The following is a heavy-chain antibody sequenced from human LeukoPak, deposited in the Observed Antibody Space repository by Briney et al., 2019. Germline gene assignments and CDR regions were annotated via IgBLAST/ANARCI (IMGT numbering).Heavy chain of an antibody. D-gene: IGHD3-10*01. V-gene: IGHV5-51*01. CDR3: ASITMVRGVIISLDY. CDR2: IYPGDSDT. Sequence: GESLKISCKGSGYSFTSYWIGWVRRMPGKGLEWMGIIYPGDSDTRYSPSFQGQVTISADKSISTAYLQWSSLKASDTAMYYCASITMVRGVIISLDYWGQGTLVTVSS. CDR1: GYSFTSYW. J-gene: IGHJ4*02.